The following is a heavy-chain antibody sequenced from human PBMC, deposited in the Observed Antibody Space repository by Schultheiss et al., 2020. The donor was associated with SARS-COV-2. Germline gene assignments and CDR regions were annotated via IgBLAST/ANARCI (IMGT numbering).Heavy chain of an antibody. CDR1: GGTFSSYA. CDR3: ARGYYDSSGYYSESDY. Sequence: SVKVSCKASGGTFSSYAISWVRQAPGQGLEWMGGIIPIFGTANYAQKFQGRVTITADESTSTAYMELSSLRSEDTAVYYCARGYYDSSGYYSESDYWGQGTLVTVSS. CDR2: IIPIFGTA. D-gene: IGHD3-22*01. V-gene: IGHV1-69*13. J-gene: IGHJ4*02.